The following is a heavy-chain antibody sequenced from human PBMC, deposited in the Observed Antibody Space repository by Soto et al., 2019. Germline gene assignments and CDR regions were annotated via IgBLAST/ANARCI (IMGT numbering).Heavy chain of an antibody. CDR1: GFTFSSYG. J-gene: IGHJ6*02. Sequence: GGSLRLSCAASGFTFSSYGMHWVRQAPGKGLEWVAVISYDGSNKYYADSVKGRFTISRDNSKNTLYLQMNSLRAEDTAVYYCAKEGGIAVAGTGYYYGMDVWGQGTTVTVSS. CDR2: ISYDGSNK. D-gene: IGHD6-19*01. V-gene: IGHV3-30*18. CDR3: AKEGGIAVAGTGYYYGMDV.